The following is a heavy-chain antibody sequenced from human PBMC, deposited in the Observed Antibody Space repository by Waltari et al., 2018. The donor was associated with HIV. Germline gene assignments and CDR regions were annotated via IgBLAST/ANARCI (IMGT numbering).Heavy chain of an antibody. J-gene: IGHJ4*02. CDR2: IYPGDSDT. V-gene: IGHV5-51*03. D-gene: IGHD3-22*01. Sequence: EVQLVQSGTELKKPGESLQISCQSSGYSFTSYWIGWVPHMPGKGLEWIALIYPGDSDTRYSPSFQGQVTISADKSINTAYLQWTSLKASDTAIYYCARLPAGPYESGGASSNYFDYWGRGTLVTVSS. CDR1: GYSFTSYW. CDR3: ARLPAGPYESGGASSNYFDY.